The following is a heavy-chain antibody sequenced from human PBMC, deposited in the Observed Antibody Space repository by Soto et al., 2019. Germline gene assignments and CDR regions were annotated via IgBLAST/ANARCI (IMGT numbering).Heavy chain of an antibody. D-gene: IGHD3-10*01. J-gene: IGHJ5*02. CDR3: ARGKGSVYGSETPPWFDP. V-gene: IGHV4-34*01. CDR2: INHSGST. Sequence: QVQLQQWGAGLLKPSETLSLTCAVYGGSFSGYYWSWIRQPPGKGLEWIGEINHSGSTNYNPSLKSRVTISVDTSKNQFSLKLSSVTAADTAVYYCARGKGSVYGSETPPWFDPWGQGTLVTVSS. CDR1: GGSFSGYY.